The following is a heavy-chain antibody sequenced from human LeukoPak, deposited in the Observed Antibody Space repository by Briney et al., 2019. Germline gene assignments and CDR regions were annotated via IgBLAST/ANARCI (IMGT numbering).Heavy chain of an antibody. V-gene: IGHV3-21*01. CDR1: GFTFSSYS. CDR3: ARDASVPPSGYDQPDY. CDR2: ISSSSSSYI. Sequence: GGSLRLSCAASGFTFSSYSMNWVRQAPGKGLEWVSSISSSSSSYIYYADSVKGRFTISRDNAKNSLYLQMNSLRAEDTAVYYCARDASVPPSGYDQPDYWGQGTLVTVSS. D-gene: IGHD5-12*01. J-gene: IGHJ4*02.